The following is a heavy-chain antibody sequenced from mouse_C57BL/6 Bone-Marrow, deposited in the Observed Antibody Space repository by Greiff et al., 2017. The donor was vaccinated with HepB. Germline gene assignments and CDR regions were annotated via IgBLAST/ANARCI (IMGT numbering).Heavy chain of an antibody. CDR3: ASMVIYYGNPYFDY. CDR2: IYPSDSET. J-gene: IGHJ2*01. CDR1: GYTFTSYW. V-gene: IGHV1-61*01. Sequence: VQLQQPGAELVRPGSSVKLSCKASGYTFTSYWMDWVKQRPGQGLEWIGNIYPSDSETHYNQKFKDKATLTVDKSSSTAYMQLSSLTSEDSAVYYCASMVIYYGNPYFDYWGQGTTLTVSS. D-gene: IGHD2-1*01.